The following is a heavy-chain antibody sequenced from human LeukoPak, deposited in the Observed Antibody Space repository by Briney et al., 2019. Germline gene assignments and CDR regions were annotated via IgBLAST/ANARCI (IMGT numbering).Heavy chain of an antibody. V-gene: IGHV3-21*01. CDR3: ARGHTAVTRHFDF. CDR2: ISSGSSAI. D-gene: IGHD4-17*01. CDR1: GFTFSDYS. Sequence: GGSLRLSCAASGFTFSDYSMTWVRQAPGKGLEWVSIISSGSSAIFSADALKGRFTISRDDAKNLLYLDMNSLRAEDTAVYYCARGHTAVTRHFDFWGQGTLVTVSS. J-gene: IGHJ4*02.